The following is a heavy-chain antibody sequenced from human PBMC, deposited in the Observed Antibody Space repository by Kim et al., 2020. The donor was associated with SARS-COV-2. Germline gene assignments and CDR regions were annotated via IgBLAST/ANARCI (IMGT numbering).Heavy chain of an antibody. CDR1: GYTFTGYY. CDR2: INPISGDT. Sequence: ASVKVSCKASGYTFTGYYIHWVRQAPGQGLEWMGWINPISGDTNSAQKFQGTDTMTRDTSISTAYMALNSLGSDDTAVYYCARARGGFYFPFDFWGQGTLVTVSS. D-gene: IGHD1-26*01. J-gene: IGHJ4*02. V-gene: IGHV1-2*02. CDR3: ARARGGFYFPFDF.